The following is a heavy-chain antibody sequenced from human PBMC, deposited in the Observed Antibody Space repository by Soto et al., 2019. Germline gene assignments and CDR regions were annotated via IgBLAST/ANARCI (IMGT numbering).Heavy chain of an antibody. CDR1: GGYLGGGGGC. CDR3: ARGGVYYHDSSGYYFSPYLFDL. CDR2: IYHSGST. Sequence: PSETLSLTCAVAGGYLGGGGGCWRWIRPPPGKGLEWIGYIYHSGSTYYNPSLKSRVTISVDGSKNQFSLKLSSVTAADTAVYYCARGGVYYHDSSGYYFSPYLFDLLVQGSLVTGSS. J-gene: IGHJ4*02. V-gene: IGHV4-30-2*01. D-gene: IGHD3-22*01.